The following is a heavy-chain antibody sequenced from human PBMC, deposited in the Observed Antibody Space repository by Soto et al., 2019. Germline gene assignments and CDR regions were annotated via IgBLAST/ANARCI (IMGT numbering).Heavy chain of an antibody. CDR2: IAYDGSNA. V-gene: IGHV3-30-3*01. CDR3: ARGDREDILVVVGARPGEYGSDI. D-gene: IGHD2-15*01. CDR1: GFAFRNYA. J-gene: IGHJ6*02. Sequence: QVQLVESGGGVVQPGGSLRLSCAASGFAFRNYAMPWVRQAPGKGLECLAVIAYDGSNAFYRDSVKGRFSISRDNSKNTLYLHMNSLRSEDTGVYYCARGDREDILVVVGARPGEYGSDIWGQGTTVTVAS.